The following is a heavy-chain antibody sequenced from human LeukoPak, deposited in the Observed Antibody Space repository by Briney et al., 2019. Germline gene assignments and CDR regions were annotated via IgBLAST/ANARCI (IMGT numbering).Heavy chain of an antibody. CDR1: GGSDSSGGYY. J-gene: IGHJ6*02. D-gene: IGHD2-2*01. V-gene: IGHV4-61*08. CDR3: ARTRRPSRRRYCSSTSCLRPKYYYYGMDV. Sequence: SETLSLTCTVSGGSDSSGGYYWSWIRQPPGKGLEWIGYIHYSGSTKYNPSLKSRVTISVDTSKNQFSLKLSSVTAADTAVYYCARTRRPSRRRYCSSTSCLRPKYYYYGMDVWGQGTTVTVSS. CDR2: IHYSGST.